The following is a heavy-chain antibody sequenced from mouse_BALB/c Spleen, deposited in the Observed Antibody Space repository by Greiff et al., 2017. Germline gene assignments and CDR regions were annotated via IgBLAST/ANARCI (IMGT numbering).Heavy chain of an antibody. Sequence: VQLQQSGAELARPGASVKLSCKASGYTFTSYWMQWVKQRPGQGLEWIGAIYPGDGDTRYTQKFKGKATLTADKSSSTAYMQLSSLASEDSAVYYCARSRDYGSSYGFDYWGQGTTLTVSS. J-gene: IGHJ2*01. CDR1: GYTFTSYW. CDR3: ARSRDYGSSYGFDY. D-gene: IGHD1-1*01. CDR2: IYPGDGDT. V-gene: IGHV1-87*01.